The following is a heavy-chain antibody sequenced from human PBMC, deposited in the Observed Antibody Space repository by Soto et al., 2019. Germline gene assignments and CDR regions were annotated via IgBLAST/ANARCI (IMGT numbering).Heavy chain of an antibody. Sequence: GGSLRLSCAASGFTFSSYAMSWVRQAPGKGLEWVSAISGSGGSTYYVDSVKGRFTISRDNSKNTLYLQMNSLRAEDTAVYYCAKDPLYLVVAALRFDYWGQGTLVTVSS. D-gene: IGHD2-15*01. J-gene: IGHJ4*02. CDR3: AKDPLYLVVAALRFDY. CDR2: ISGSGGST. V-gene: IGHV3-23*01. CDR1: GFTFSSYA.